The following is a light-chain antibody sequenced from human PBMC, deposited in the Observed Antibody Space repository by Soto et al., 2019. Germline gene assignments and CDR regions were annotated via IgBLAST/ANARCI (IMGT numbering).Light chain of an antibody. CDR2: AAS. CDR3: QHDT. V-gene: IGKV1-9*01. J-gene: IGKJ2*01. Sequence: DIQLTXXPSXLSASXGDRVTIXXRAXQGISSYLAWYQQKPGKAPKLLIYAASTLQSGVPSRXXXXGSGTEFTLTISSLQPEDFATYYCQHDTFGQGTKLEXK. CDR1: QGISSY.